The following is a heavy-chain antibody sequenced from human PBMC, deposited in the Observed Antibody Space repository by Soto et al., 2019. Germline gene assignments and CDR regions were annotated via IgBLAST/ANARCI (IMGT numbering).Heavy chain of an antibody. CDR1: GYTFTSYY. D-gene: IGHD6-19*01. CDR2: INPSGGST. CDR3: ARGGSATEQWLISPSWLGMVRDPSADSRGEDYFDY. V-gene: IGHV1-46*03. J-gene: IGHJ4*02. Sequence: ASVKVSCKASGYTFTSYYMHWVRQAPGQGLEWMGIINPSGGSTSYAQKFQGRVTMTRDTSTSTVYMELSSLRSEDTAVYYCARGGSATEQWLISPSWLGMVRDPSADSRGEDYFDYWGQGTLVTVSS.